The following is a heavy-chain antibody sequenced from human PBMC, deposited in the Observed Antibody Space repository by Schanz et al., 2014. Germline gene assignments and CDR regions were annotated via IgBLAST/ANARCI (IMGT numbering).Heavy chain of an antibody. J-gene: IGHJ4*02. V-gene: IGHV3-7*01. Sequence: VQLVESGGGVVQPGRSLRLSCAASGFTFSTYWMSWVRQAPGKGLEWVANIRQEGSEKYYVDSVKGRFTVSRDDAKNALYLQMNSLRAEDTAVYYCVRDTDYHFDYWGQGTLVTVSS. CDR2: IRQEGSEK. CDR3: VRDTDYHFDY. D-gene: IGHD4-17*01. CDR1: GFTFSTYW.